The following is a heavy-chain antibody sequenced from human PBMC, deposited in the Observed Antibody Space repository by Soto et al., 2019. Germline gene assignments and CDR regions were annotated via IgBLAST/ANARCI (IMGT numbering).Heavy chain of an antibody. Sequence: GESLKISCKGSGYSFAGYWITWVRQKPGKGLEWMGRIDPSDSQTYYSPSFRGHVTISATKSITTVFLQWSSPRASDTAMYYCARQIYDSDTGPNFRYYFDSWGQGTPVTVSS. J-gene: IGHJ4*02. D-gene: IGHD3-22*01. CDR1: GYSFAGYW. CDR2: IDPSDSQT. CDR3: ARQIYDSDTGPNFRYYFDS. V-gene: IGHV5-10-1*01.